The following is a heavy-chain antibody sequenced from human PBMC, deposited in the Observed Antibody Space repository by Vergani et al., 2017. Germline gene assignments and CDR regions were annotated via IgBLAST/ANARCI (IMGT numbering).Heavy chain of an antibody. J-gene: IGHJ3*02. CDR3: ARDRAIVVVPAAINAFDI. D-gene: IGHD2-2*01. V-gene: IGHV1-69*01. Sequence: QVQLVQSGVEVKKPGSSVKVSCKASGGTFSSYAISWVRQAPGQGLEWMGGIIPIFGTANYAQKFQGRVTITADESTSTAYMELSSLRSEDTAVYYCARDRAIVVVPAAINAFDIWGQGTMVTVSS. CDR2: IIPIFGTA. CDR1: GGTFSSYA.